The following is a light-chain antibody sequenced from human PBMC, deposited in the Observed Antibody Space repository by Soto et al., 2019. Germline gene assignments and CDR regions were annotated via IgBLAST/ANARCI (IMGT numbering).Light chain of an antibody. V-gene: IGLV1-40*01. J-gene: IGLJ2*01. Sequence: QSVLTQPASVSGAPGQTVTISCTGSSSNIGAGYDVHWYQQLPGTAPKLLIFGNSNRPSGVPDRFSGSKSDTSASLATTGLRAEDEADYYCQSYASGMRSVVFGGGTKLTVL. CDR1: SSNIGAGYD. CDR3: QSYASGMRSVV. CDR2: GNS.